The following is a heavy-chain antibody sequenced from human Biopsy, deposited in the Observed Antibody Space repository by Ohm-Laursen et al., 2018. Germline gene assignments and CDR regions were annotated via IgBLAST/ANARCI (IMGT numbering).Heavy chain of an antibody. CDR1: GGSISNNNYY. Sequence: GTLSRTCTVSGGSISNNNYYWGWIRQPPGKGLEWIGSIFYRGSTHYKPSLKSRVNISVDTSKNQFSLKLNSVTAADTAVYYCARVYDTSGYYYVSWGQGTLVTVSS. J-gene: IGHJ5*02. D-gene: IGHD3-22*01. CDR2: IFYRGST. CDR3: ARVYDTSGYYYVS. V-gene: IGHV4-39*01.